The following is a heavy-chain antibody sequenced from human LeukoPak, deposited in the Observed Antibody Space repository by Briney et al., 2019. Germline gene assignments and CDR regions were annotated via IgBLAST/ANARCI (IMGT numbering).Heavy chain of an antibody. CDR1: GYTLTELS. CDR2: FDPEDGET. D-gene: IGHD3-10*01. J-gene: IGHJ4*02. Sequence: ASVKVSCKVSGYTLTELSMHWVRQAPGNGLEWMGGFDPEDGETIYAQKFQGRVTMTEDTFTDTAYMELSSLRSEDTAVYYCAGFGEFMSDFDYWGQGTLVTVSS. CDR3: AGFGEFMSDFDY. V-gene: IGHV1-24*01.